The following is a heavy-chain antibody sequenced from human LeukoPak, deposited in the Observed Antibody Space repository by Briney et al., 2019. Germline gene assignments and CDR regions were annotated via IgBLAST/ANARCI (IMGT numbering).Heavy chain of an antibody. CDR3: ARGEQWLTY. Sequence: GGSLRLSCAASGFTFSSYSMNWVRQAPGKGLEWVSYISSSSSTIYYADSVKGRFTISRDNAKNSLYLQMNSLRAEDTAVYYCARGEQWLTYWGQGTLVTVSS. D-gene: IGHD5-12*01. CDR2: ISSSSSTI. J-gene: IGHJ4*02. CDR1: GFTFSSYS. V-gene: IGHV3-48*04.